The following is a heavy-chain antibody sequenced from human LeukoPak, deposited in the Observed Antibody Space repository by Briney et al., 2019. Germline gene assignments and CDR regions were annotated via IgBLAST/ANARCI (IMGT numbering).Heavy chain of an antibody. CDR3: VREGGFYSRYNWFDP. Sequence: GRSLSLSSAPSGFTFSIYGMQWARQPPGKGLEWVAVIWYDGSNKYYADSVKGRFNNSSDNSKNTLYLQMNSLRAEDRAVYYCVREGGFYSRYNWFDPCGQGALVTVSS. J-gene: IGHJ5*02. CDR2: IWYDGSNK. D-gene: IGHD4-11*01. CDR1: GFTFSIYG. V-gene: IGHV3-33*01.